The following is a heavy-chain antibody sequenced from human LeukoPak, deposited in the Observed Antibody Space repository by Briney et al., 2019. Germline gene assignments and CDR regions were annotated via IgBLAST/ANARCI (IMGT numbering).Heavy chain of an antibody. D-gene: IGHD6-13*01. CDR2: IYYSGST. CDR3: ARGLGSSWYPLYYYYGMDV. CDR1: GGPISSGDYY. V-gene: IGHV4-30-4*01. J-gene: IGHJ6*02. Sequence: SETLSLTCTVSGGPISSGDYYWSWIRQPPGKGLEWIGYIYYSGSTYYNPSLKSRVTISVDTSKNQFSLKLSSVTAADTAVYYCARGLGSSWYPLYYYYGMDVWGQGTLVTVSS.